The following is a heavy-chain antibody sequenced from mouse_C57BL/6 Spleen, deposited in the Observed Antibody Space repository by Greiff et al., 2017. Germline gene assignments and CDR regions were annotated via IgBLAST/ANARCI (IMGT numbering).Heavy chain of an antibody. CDR3: ARRNYYGSSYWYFDV. J-gene: IGHJ1*03. Sequence: EVQLQQSGPELVKPGASVKIPCKASGYTFTDYNMDWVKQSHGKSLEWIGDINPNNGGTIYNQKFKGKATLTVDKSSITAYMELRSLTSEDTAVYYCARRNYYGSSYWYFDVWGTGTTVTVSS. CDR1: GYTFTDYN. CDR2: INPNNGGT. V-gene: IGHV1-18*01. D-gene: IGHD1-1*01.